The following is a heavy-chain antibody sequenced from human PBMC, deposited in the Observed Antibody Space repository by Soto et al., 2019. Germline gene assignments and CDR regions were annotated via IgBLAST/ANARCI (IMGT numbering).Heavy chain of an antibody. CDR1: GFSFSSYA. CDR3: ARDMYSSDYFVKWFEP. Sequence: QVRLVESGGGVVQPGRSLRLSCTASGFSFSSYAMYWFRQPPGKGLEGGAVISTDGMNKNYADSVKGGVTVSRDHANYSLDLQLNSLRGEDTAMYYCARDMYSSDYFVKWFEPWGQGTLVTVSS. J-gene: IGHJ5*02. D-gene: IGHD6-19*01. CDR2: ISTDGMNK. V-gene: IGHV3-30*04.